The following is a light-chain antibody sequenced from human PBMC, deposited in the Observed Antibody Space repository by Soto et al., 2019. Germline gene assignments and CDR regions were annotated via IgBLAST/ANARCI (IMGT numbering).Light chain of an antibody. Sequence: QSVLTQPPSVSAAPGQKVTISCAGSSSNIGNNYVYWYQQLPGTAPKLLIYDNNKRPSGIPDRFSGSKSGTSATLGITGHQTGDEDDYYCGTWDSSLSAVVFGGGTKLTVL. CDR2: DNN. CDR3: GTWDSSLSAVV. J-gene: IGLJ2*01. V-gene: IGLV1-51*01. CDR1: SSNIGNNY.